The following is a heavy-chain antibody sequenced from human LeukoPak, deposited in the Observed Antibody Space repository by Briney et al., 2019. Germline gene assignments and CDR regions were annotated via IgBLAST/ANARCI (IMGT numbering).Heavy chain of an antibody. CDR2: ITSGSNDI. D-gene: IGHD6-19*01. Sequence: GGSLRLSCAASGFTFSGYSMDWVRQAPGKGLEWVSSITSGSNDINYADSVEGRFTISRDNARNSLYLQMNSLKAEDTAVYYCARDSLAGIHYGMDVWGQGTTVTVSS. CDR1: GFTFSGYS. V-gene: IGHV3-21*01. CDR3: ARDSLAGIHYGMDV. J-gene: IGHJ6*02.